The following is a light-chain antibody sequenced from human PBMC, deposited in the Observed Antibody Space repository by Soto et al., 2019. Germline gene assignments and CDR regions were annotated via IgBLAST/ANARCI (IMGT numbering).Light chain of an antibody. V-gene: IGKV1-27*01. Sequence: DIQMTQSPSSLSASVGDSVTITCRASQGIRNNLAWYQQKPGNVPKLLIYAASTLESGVPSRFTGGGYGTDFTLTITNLQPVDVATYYCQKYKIAPWTFGQGTKVDIK. CDR3: QKYKIAPWT. J-gene: IGKJ1*01. CDR1: QGIRNN. CDR2: AAS.